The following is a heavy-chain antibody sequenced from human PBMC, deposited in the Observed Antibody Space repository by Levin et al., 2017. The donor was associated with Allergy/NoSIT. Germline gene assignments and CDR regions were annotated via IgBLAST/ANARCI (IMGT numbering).Heavy chain of an antibody. Sequence: GGSLRLSCVASGFTFSNYAMSWVRQAPGKGLEWVSAISSSGGSTYYADFVKGRFTISRDNSKNTLYLQMNSLRAEDTAVYYCAKETSSGWPLHNPEFDYWGQGTLVTVSS. CDR2: ISSSGGST. V-gene: IGHV3-23*01. CDR1: GFTFSNYA. CDR3: AKETSSGWPLHNPEFDY. D-gene: IGHD6-19*01. J-gene: IGHJ4*02.